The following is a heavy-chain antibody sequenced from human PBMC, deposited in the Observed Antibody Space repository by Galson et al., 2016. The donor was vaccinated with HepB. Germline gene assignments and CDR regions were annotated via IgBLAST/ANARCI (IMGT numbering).Heavy chain of an antibody. J-gene: IGHJ4*02. Sequence: SVKVSCKASGYTFTTYAITWVRQAPGQGLEWMGWINPYRGNIKYAQKVQGRVTMTTDTSTSTAYMELRSLRFDDTAVYYCARRYSSGWYVYFDYWGQGTLVTVSS. D-gene: IGHD6-19*01. CDR3: ARRYSSGWYVYFDY. CDR2: INPYRGNI. CDR1: GYTFTTYA. V-gene: IGHV1-18*04.